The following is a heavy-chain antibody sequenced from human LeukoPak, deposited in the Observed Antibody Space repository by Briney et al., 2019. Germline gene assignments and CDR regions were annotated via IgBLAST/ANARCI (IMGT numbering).Heavy chain of an antibody. Sequence: ASVKVSCKASGFTFTSSAMQWVRQARGQRLEWIGWIVVGSGNTNYAQKFQERVTITRDMSTSTAYMELSSLRSEDTAVYYCAADRGSGAVAGTGQYYYYGMDVWGQGTTVTVSS. CDR3: AADRGSGAVAGTGQYYYYGMDV. CDR1: GFTFTSSA. V-gene: IGHV1-58*02. J-gene: IGHJ6*02. D-gene: IGHD6-19*01. CDR2: IVVGSGNT.